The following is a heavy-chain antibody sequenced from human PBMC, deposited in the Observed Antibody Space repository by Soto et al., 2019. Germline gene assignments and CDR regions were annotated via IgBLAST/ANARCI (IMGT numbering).Heavy chain of an antibody. CDR3: VHRPDYSYSSGYYYVEWFDP. CDR2: IYWNDDK. V-gene: IGHV2-5*01. CDR1: GVSLTTSGGG. J-gene: IGHJ5*02. D-gene: IGHD3-22*01. Sequence: SGPTLVNPTHTLTLTCTFSGVSLTTSGGGVGWIRQPPGRALEWLAVIYWNDDKRYSPSLKSRLAITKDTSKNQVVLTVTNMDPFEKSRYYFVHRPDYSYSSGYYYVEWFDPSGQGTLLTVSS.